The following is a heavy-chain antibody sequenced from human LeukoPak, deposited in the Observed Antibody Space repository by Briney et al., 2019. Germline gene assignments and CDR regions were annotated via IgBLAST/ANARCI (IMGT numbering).Heavy chain of an antibody. CDR2: INHSGST. D-gene: IGHD5-12*01. J-gene: IGHJ4*02. CDR1: GGSFSGYY. CDR3: ARGGIRGYSAFDNLDF. V-gene: IGHV4-34*01. Sequence: SETLSLTCAVYGGSFSGYYWSWIRQPPGKGLEWIGEINHSGSTNYNPSLKSRVTISVDTSKNQFSLTLTSVTAADTAFYYCARGGIRGYSAFDNLDFWGLGTHVTVSS.